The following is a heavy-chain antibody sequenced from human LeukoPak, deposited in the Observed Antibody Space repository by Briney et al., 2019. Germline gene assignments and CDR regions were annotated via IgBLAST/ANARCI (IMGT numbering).Heavy chain of an antibody. CDR3: ARLAAAGTPYYDGMDV. J-gene: IGHJ6*02. Sequence: ASVKVSCKASGYTFTGYYMHWVRQAPGQGLEWMGWINPNSGSTNYAQTFKGRVTMTRDTYISTAYMELSRLRSDDTAVYYCARLAAAGTPYYDGMDVWGQGTTVTVSS. D-gene: IGHD6-13*01. CDR2: INPNSGST. V-gene: IGHV1-2*02. CDR1: GYTFTGYY.